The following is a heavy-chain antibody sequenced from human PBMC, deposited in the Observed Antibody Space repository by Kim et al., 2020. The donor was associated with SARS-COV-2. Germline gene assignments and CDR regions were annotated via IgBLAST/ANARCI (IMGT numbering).Heavy chain of an antibody. CDR2: INHTEST. CDR1: GESFIDYY. D-gene: IGHD2-2*01. J-gene: IGHJ5*02. V-gene: IGHV4-34*01. Sequence: SETLSLTCAVHGESFIDYYWSWIRQAPGKGLEWIGEINHTESTNYNPSLKNRVTILVDTSKKQFSLRLTSVTAADTALYYCARGYYAPGFTWFDPWGQGT. CDR3: ARGYYAPGFTWFDP.